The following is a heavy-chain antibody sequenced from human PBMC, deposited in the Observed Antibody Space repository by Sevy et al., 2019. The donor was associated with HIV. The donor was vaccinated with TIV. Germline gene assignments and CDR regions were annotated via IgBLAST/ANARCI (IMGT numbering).Heavy chain of an antibody. CDR1: GYTFTDRY. V-gene: IGHV1-2*02. CDR2: INPDTGNT. CDR3: ARVHPPRLSGHDSGWYPFDY. D-gene: IGHD6-19*01. Sequence: ASVKVSCQTSGYTFTDRYIHWVRQAPGQGLEWMGYINPDTGNTRYAQKFQARVTMTGDTSVSTAYMELRRLTSEDTAVYFCARVHPPRLSGHDSGWYPFDYWGQGTLVTVSS. J-gene: IGHJ4*02.